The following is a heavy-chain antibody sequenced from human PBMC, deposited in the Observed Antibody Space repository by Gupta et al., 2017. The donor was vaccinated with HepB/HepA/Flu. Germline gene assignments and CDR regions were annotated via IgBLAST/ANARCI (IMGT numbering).Heavy chain of an antibody. CDR2: VIPIFGTA. V-gene: IGHV1-69*06. CDR1: GGTLSSYA. Sequence: QVQLVQSGAEVKKPGSSVKVSCKASGGTLSSYAISWVRQAPGQGLEWMGGVIPIFGTANYAQKFQGRVTITADKSTSTAYMELSSLRSEDTAVYYCAELNYDSSGPDYWGQGTLVTVSS. CDR3: AELNYDSSGPDY. J-gene: IGHJ4*02. D-gene: IGHD3-22*01.